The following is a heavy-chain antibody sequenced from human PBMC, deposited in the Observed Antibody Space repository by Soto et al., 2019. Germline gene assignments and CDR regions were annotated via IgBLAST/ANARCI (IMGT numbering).Heavy chain of an antibody. V-gene: IGHV3-48*01. J-gene: IGHJ5*02. Sequence: EVQLVESGGGLVQPGGSLRLSCAASGFTFSSYSMNWVRQAPGKGLEWVSYISSSSSTIYYADSVKGRFTISRDNAKNSLYLQMNSLRAEDTAVYYCARVLFGSSWSYNWFDPWGQGTLVTVSS. CDR1: GFTFSSYS. CDR3: ARVLFGSSWSYNWFDP. CDR2: ISSSSSTI. D-gene: IGHD6-13*01.